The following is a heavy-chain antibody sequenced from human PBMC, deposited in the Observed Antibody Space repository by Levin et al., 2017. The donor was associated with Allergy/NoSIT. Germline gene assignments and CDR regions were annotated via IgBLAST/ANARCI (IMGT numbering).Heavy chain of an antibody. J-gene: IGHJ6*02. Sequence: SSETLSLTCSVSGGSVSSGTYYWSWIRRPPGKGLEWIGYINYRGVTKYNPSLKSRVTIPVDTSKNEFSLKVTSVTAADTAVYYCARNRIIVSGGNDYYYGMDVWGQGTTVTVSS. D-gene: IGHD5/OR15-5a*01. V-gene: IGHV4-61*01. CDR2: INYRGVT. CDR3: ARNRIIVSGGNDYYYGMDV. CDR1: GGSVSSGTYY.